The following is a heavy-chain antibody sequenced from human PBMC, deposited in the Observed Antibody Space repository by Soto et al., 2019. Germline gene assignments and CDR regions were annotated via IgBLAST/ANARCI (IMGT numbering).Heavy chain of an antibody. CDR1: GFTFSSYS. CDR3: ARGTILRYFDWLGAFDI. D-gene: IGHD3-9*01. V-gene: IGHV3-48*02. Sequence: GGSLRLSCAASGFTFSSYSMNWVRQAPGKGLEWVSYISSSSSTIYYADSVKGRFTISRDNAKNSLYLQMNSLRDEDTAVYYCARGTILRYFDWLGAFDIWGQGTMVTVSS. CDR2: ISSSSSTI. J-gene: IGHJ3*02.